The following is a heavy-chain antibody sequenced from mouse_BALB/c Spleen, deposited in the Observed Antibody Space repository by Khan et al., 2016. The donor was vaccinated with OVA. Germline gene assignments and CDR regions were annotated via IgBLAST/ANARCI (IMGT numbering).Heavy chain of an antibody. D-gene: IGHD2-4*01. CDR1: GFSLSNYG. CDR3: ARTYDYDVGGIAE. V-gene: IGHV2-9*02. J-gene: IGHJ3*02. Sequence: QVQLKESGPGLVAPSQSLSITCTVSGFSLSNYGIHWVRQPPGKGLEWLGVICTGRITNYNSALLSRLIISKDNSKSQVSLKLNRLQTDDTTIYDAARTYDYDVGGIAEWGQGTLVTVST. CDR2: ICTGRIT.